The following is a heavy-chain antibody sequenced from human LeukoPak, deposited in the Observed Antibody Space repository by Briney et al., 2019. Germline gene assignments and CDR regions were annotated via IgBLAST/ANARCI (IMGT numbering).Heavy chain of an antibody. Sequence: PGGSLRLSCAASGFTFSSYAMSWVRQAPGKGLEWVSAISGSGGSTYYADSVKGRFTISRDNSKNTLYLQMNSLRAEDTAVYYCAKEGEPYCSSTSCYQGVDYWGQGTLVTVSS. J-gene: IGHJ4*02. D-gene: IGHD2-2*01. CDR3: AKEGEPYCSSTSCYQGVDY. CDR1: GFTFSSYA. CDR2: ISGSGGST. V-gene: IGHV3-23*01.